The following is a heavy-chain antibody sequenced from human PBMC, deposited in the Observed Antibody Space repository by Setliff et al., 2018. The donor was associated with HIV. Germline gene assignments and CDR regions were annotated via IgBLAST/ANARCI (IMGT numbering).Heavy chain of an antibody. D-gene: IGHD3-10*01. CDR2: IFYSGST. V-gene: IGHV4-31*03. J-gene: IGHJ4*02. CDR3: ARARALTRGGKAHYFDY. Sequence: PSETLSLTCTVSGGSISSGGYYWSWIRQHPGKGLEWIGYIFYSGSTYYNPSLKGRVTISVDTSKNLFSLKLTSVSAADTAVYYCARARALTRGGKAHYFDYWGQGTLVTVSS. CDR1: GGSISSGGYY.